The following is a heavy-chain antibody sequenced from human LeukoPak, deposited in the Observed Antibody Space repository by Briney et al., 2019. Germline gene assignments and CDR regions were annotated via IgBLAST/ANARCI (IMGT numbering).Heavy chain of an antibody. V-gene: IGHV3-64D*06. CDR2: ISSNGGST. CDR1: GFTFSSYA. Sequence: GGSLRLSCSASGFTFSSYAMHWVRQAPGKGLEYVSAISSNGGSTYYADSVKGRFTISRDNSKDTLYLQMSSLRAEDTALYYCARGSGAFDIWGQGTMVTVSS. D-gene: IGHD3-10*01. CDR3: ARGSGAFDI. J-gene: IGHJ3*02.